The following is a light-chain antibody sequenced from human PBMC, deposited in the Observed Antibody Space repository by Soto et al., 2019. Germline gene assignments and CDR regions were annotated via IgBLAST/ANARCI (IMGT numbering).Light chain of an antibody. Sequence: QSALTQPASVSGSPGQSITISCTGTSSDLGGYKYVSWYQHHPGKAPKLIIYEVTNRPSGVSSRFSGSKSGNTPSLTISGLQAEDEADYYCSTYTGTNAWVFGGGTKVTVL. CDR2: EVT. J-gene: IGLJ3*02. CDR3: STYTGTNAWV. CDR1: SSDLGGYKY. V-gene: IGLV2-14*01.